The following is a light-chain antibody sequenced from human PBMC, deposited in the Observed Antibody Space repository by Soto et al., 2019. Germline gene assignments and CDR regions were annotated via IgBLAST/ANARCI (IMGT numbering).Light chain of an antibody. J-gene: IGKJ4*01. CDR3: QQYDNLPRVT. V-gene: IGKV1-33*01. CDR2: DAS. CDR1: QDISNY. Sequence: DIPMTQSPSSLSASVGDRVTSTCQASQDISNYLNWYQQKPGKAPKLLIYDASNLETGVPSRFSGSGSGTDFTFTISSLQPEDIATYYCQQYDNLPRVTFGGGTKVEIK.